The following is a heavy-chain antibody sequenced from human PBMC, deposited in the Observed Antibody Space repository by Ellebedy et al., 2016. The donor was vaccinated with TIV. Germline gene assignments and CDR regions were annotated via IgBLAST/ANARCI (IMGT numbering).Heavy chain of an antibody. V-gene: IGHV3-23*01. CDR2: ICGSCSNT. CDR3: AKDRYGDRGRYFDY. D-gene: IGHD4-17*01. J-gene: IGHJ4*02. CDR1: GFTFSSYA. Sequence: GESLKISXAASGFTFSSYAMSWVRQAPGTGLEWVSAICGSCSNTYYADSVKGRFTISRDNSKNTLNLQMNILSAEDTAVYYCAKDRYGDRGRYFDYWGQGTLVTVSA.